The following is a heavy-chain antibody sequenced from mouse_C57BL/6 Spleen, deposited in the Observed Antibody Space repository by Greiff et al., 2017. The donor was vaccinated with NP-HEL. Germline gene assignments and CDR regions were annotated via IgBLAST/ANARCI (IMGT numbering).Heavy chain of an antibody. V-gene: IGHV1-76*01. Sequence: QVQLKESGAELVRPGASVKLSCKASGYTFTDYYINWVKQRPGQGLEWIARIYPGSGNTYYNEKFKGKATLTAEKSSSTAYMQLSSLTSEDSAVYFCARGFYYYGRSGAMDYWGQGTSVTVSS. J-gene: IGHJ4*01. D-gene: IGHD1-1*01. CDR1: GYTFTDYY. CDR3: ARGFYYYGRSGAMDY. CDR2: IYPGSGNT.